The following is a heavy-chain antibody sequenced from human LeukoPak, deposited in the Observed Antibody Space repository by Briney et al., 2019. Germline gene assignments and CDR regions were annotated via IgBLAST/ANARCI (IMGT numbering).Heavy chain of an antibody. J-gene: IGHJ4*02. CDR2: ISYIGST. CDR3: ARALYGSGSYGIDY. CDR1: DDSFSSHY. Sequence: SETLSLTCAVSDDSFSSHYWTWIRQPPGKGLEWIGYISYIGSTNYNPSLKSRVTISIDTSKNQFSLKLSSVTAADTAVYYCARALYGSGSYGIDYWGQGTLVTVSS. D-gene: IGHD3-10*01. V-gene: IGHV4-59*11.